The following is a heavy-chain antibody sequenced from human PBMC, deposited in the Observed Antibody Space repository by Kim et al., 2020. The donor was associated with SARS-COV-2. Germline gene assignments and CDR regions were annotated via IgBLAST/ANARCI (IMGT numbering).Heavy chain of an antibody. D-gene: IGHD6-13*01. V-gene: IGHV4-34*01. J-gene: IGHJ4*02. Sequence: SETLSLTCAVYGGSFSGYYWSWIRQPPGKGLEWIGEINHSGSTNYNPSLKSRVTISVDTSKNQFSLKLSSVTAADTAVYYCARGRRSRIAAAIRLGPFDYWGQGTLVTVSS. CDR1: GGSFSGYY. CDR2: INHSGST. CDR3: ARGRRSRIAAAIRLGPFDY.